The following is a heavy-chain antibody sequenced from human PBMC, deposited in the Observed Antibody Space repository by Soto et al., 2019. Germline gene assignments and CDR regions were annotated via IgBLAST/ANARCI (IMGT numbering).Heavy chain of an antibody. D-gene: IGHD3-22*01. Sequence: SETLSLSYGVSGGSIVGGGCCWSWIRQPPGKGLEWIGYIYYSGSTYYNPSLKSRVTISVDTSKNQFSLKLSSVTAADTAVYYCARDRIVSSGYYELFDYWGQGTLVTVSS. V-gene: IGHV4-30-4*01. CDR1: GGSIVGGGCC. J-gene: IGHJ4*02. CDR3: ARDRIVSSGYYELFDY. CDR2: IYYSGST.